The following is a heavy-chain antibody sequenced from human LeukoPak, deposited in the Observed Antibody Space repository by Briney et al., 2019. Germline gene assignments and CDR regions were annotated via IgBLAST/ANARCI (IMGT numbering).Heavy chain of an antibody. J-gene: IGHJ4*02. CDR1: GFTFSSYA. CDR2: ISGGNGAT. D-gene: IGHD3-10*01. CDR3: AKSYYYGSGSPSLDY. V-gene: IGHV3-23*01. Sequence: GGSLRLSCAASGFTFSSYAMTWVRQAPGKGLEWASGISGGNGATYYADSVKGRFTISTDNSKNTLYLQMNSLRVEDTAVYYCAKSYYYGSGSPSLDYWGQGTLVTVSS.